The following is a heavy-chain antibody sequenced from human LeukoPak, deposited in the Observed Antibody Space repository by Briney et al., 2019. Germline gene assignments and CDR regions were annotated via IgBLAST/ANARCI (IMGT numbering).Heavy chain of an antibody. D-gene: IGHD6-19*01. Sequence: PGGSLRLSCAASGFTFSSYWMSWVRQAPGKGLEWVANIKQDGSEKYYVDSVKGRFTISRDNSKNTLYLQMNSLRAEDTAVYDCAREAVALDYWGQGTLVTVSS. CDR1: GFTFSSYW. J-gene: IGHJ4*02. V-gene: IGHV3-7*01. CDR3: AREAVALDY. CDR2: IKQDGSEK.